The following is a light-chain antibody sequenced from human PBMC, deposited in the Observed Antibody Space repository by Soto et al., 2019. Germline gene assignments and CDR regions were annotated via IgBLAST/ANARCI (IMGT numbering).Light chain of an antibody. CDR2: DAS. CDR1: RSVGDW. V-gene: IGKV1-5*02. Sequence: DIQMTQSPSTLSPSVGTRVTTICRASRSVGDWLAWYQQKPGKAPKLLIFDASTLKSGVPSRFSGSGSGTEFTLTISSLQPDDVATYYCLQYDNHSWTFGPGTKVDIK. CDR3: LQYDNHSWT. J-gene: IGKJ1*01.